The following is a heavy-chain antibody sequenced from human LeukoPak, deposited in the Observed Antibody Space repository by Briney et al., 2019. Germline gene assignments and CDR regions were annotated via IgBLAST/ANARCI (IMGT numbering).Heavy chain of an antibody. J-gene: IGHJ5*02. Sequence: SETLSLTCTVSGGSISSYYWSWIRQPPGKGLEWIGYIYYSGSTNYNPSLKSRVTISVDTSKNQFSLKLSSVTAADTAVYYCARERGELSWFDPWGQGTLVTVSS. CDR1: GGSISSYY. CDR3: ARERGELSWFDP. CDR2: IYYSGST. D-gene: IGHD2-15*01. V-gene: IGHV4-59*01.